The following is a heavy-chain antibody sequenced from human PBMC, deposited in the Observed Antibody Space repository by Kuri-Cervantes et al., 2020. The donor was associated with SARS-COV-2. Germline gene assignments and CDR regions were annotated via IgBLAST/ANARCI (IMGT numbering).Heavy chain of an antibody. CDR1: GGSISSYY. CDR3: AGFYYYDSSGFVADYYYMDV. V-gene: IGHV4-4*07. D-gene: IGHD3-22*01. CDR2: IYTSGST. J-gene: IGHJ6*03. Sequence: SETLSLTCTVSGGSISSYYWSWIRQPAGKGLEWIGRIYTSGSTNYNPSLKSRVTMSVDTSKNQFSLKLSSVTAADTAVYYCAGFYYYDSSGFVADYYYMDVWAKGPRSPSP.